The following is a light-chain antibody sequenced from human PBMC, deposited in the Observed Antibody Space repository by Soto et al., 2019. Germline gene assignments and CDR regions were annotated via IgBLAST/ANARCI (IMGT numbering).Light chain of an antibody. V-gene: IGKV3D-15*01. Sequence: EILMTQSPATMSVSPGERATLSCRASQSVSSKLAWYQQKPGQAPRLLIHGASIRATGIPARFSGRGSGTEFTLTISSLQSEDSAVYYCQQYNNWPPITFGQGTRLEIK. CDR2: GAS. J-gene: IGKJ5*01. CDR1: QSVSSK. CDR3: QQYNNWPPIT.